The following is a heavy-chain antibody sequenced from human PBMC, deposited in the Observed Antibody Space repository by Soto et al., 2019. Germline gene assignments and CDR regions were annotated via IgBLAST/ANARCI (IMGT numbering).Heavy chain of an antibody. CDR1: GESINRSYW. V-gene: IGHV4-4*02. CDR2: INHSGIT. J-gene: IGHJ4*02. Sequence: QVQLQESGPGLVKPSGTLSLTCTVSGESINRSYWWTWVRQFPAKGLQWIGEINHSGITTHNPSLPSRLTISVDKSNNQFSLKLTAVTAADTAVYYCASIDEDNRGYYKIASWGQGTLVTVSS. CDR3: ASIDEDNRGYYKIAS. D-gene: IGHD3-3*01.